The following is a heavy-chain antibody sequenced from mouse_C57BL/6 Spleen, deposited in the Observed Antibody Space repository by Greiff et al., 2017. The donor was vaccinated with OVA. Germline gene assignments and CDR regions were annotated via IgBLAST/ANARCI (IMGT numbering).Heavy chain of an antibody. J-gene: IGHJ1*03. CDR3: ARTPYYYGSSYWYFDV. CDR2: INPGSGGT. CDR1: GYAFTNYL. D-gene: IGHD1-1*01. Sequence: QVQLQQSGAELVRPGTSVKVSCKASGYAFTNYLIEWVKQRPGQGLEWIGLINPGSGGTNYNEKFKGKATLTADKSSSTAYMQLSSLTSEDSAVYFCARTPYYYGSSYWYFDVWGTGTTVTVSS. V-gene: IGHV1-54*01.